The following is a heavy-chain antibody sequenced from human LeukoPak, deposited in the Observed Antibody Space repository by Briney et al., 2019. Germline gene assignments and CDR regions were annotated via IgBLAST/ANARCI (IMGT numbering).Heavy chain of an antibody. Sequence: SVKVSCKASGGTFSSYNITWVRQAPGQGLEWMGGIMPLFNTANYAQQFQGRVTITTDESTSTAYMELSSLRFEDTAMYYCARVDRYHYYLDVWGKGTTVTVSS. V-gene: IGHV1-69*05. CDR2: IMPLFNTA. CDR1: GGTFSSYN. CDR3: ARVDRYHYYLDV. J-gene: IGHJ6*03.